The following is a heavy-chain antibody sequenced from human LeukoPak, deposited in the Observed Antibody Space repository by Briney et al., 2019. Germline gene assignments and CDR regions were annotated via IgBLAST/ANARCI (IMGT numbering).Heavy chain of an antibody. D-gene: IGHD6-19*01. CDR2: ISFDESNK. J-gene: IGHJ5*01. V-gene: IGHV3-30*03. Sequence: GGSLRLSCVASGFTFRSYGMHWVRQAPGKGLEWVALISFDESNKYYLDSVKGRFTISRDNSKNTLYLQMNSLRPEDTAVYYCAREQQNRYRIGWSFVTWG. CDR1: GFTFRSYG. CDR3: AREQQNRYRIGWSFVT.